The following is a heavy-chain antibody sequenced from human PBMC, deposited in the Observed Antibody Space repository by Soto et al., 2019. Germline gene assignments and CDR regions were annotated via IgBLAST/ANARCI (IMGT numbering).Heavy chain of an antibody. CDR2: MNPNSGNT. D-gene: IGHD4-4*01. V-gene: IGHV1-8*01. CDR1: GYTFTSYD. CDR3: ARGRLQRNWFDP. J-gene: IGHJ5*02. Sequence: QVQLVQSGAEVKKPGASVKVSCKASGYTFTSYDINWVRQATGQGLEWMGWMNPNSGNTGYAQKFQGRGTMTRNTSISTAYMELSSLRSKDTAVYYCARGRLQRNWFDPWGQGTLVTVSS.